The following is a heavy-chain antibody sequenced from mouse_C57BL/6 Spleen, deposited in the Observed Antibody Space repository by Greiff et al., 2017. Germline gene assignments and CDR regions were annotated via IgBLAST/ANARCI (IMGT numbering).Heavy chain of an antibody. CDR2: IDPETGGT. J-gene: IGHJ2*01. V-gene: IGHV1-15*01. CDR3: TRSQLGLDY. CDR1: GYTFTDYE. Sequence: QVQLQQSGAELVRPGASVTLSCKASGYTFTDYEMHWVKQTPVHGLEWIGAIDPETGGTAYNQKFKGKAILTADKSSSTAYMELRSLTSEDSAVYYCTRSQLGLDYWGQGTTLTVSS. D-gene: IGHD4-1*02.